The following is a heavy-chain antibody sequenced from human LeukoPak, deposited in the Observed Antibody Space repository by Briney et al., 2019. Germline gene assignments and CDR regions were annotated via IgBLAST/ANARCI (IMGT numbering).Heavy chain of an antibody. Sequence: PGGSLRLSCTTSGFTFSVLAINWVRQAPGKGLEWVGLIRSSPNGGTTEYGASVKGRFIISRDDSKNIAYLQMNSLKTEDTAVYYCTRNYNTQDFDYWGQGILVTVSS. CDR1: GFTFSVLA. V-gene: IGHV3-49*04. CDR2: IRSSPNGGTT. D-gene: IGHD3-22*01. CDR3: TRNYNTQDFDY. J-gene: IGHJ4*02.